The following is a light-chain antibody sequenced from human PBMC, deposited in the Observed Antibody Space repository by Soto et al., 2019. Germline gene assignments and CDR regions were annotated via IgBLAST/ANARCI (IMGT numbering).Light chain of an antibody. Sequence: QSVLTQPASVSGSPGQSITISCTGTNSDVGTYELVSWYQQHPGRAPKLMIYEGSKRPSGVSNRFAGSKSGDTASLTISGLQAEDEANYYCCSYAASSALWVFGGGTQLTVL. CDR3: CSYAASSALWV. CDR2: EGS. J-gene: IGLJ3*02. V-gene: IGLV2-23*01. CDR1: NSDVGTYEL.